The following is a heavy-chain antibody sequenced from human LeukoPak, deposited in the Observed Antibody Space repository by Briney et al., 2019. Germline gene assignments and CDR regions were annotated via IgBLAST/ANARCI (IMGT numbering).Heavy chain of an antibody. D-gene: IGHD2-2*02. CDR1: GGSFSDYY. J-gene: IGHJ3*01. CDR3: ASHKYPVQAFDV. Sequence: SEPLSLTCAVSGGSFSDYYWSWIRQPPGKGLEWIGEINHGGDTNYNSSLQSRVTLSVDTSRNQFSLILSPVTAADTAIYFCASHKYPVQAFDVWGQGTMVTVPS. CDR2: INHGGDT. V-gene: IGHV4-34*01.